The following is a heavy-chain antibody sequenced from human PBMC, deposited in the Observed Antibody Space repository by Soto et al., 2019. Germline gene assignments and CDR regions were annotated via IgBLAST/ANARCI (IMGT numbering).Heavy chain of an antibody. CDR3: ARVRVIRGVIPSHFGL. CDR1: GGTFNSYG. CDR2: IIPLYGTV. J-gene: IGHJ4*02. V-gene: IGHV1-69*06. Sequence: QAHLAQYGAEVKRPGSSVTVSCKASGGTFNSYGISWVRQAPGQGLDWMGVIIPLYGTVNYAQKFHGRVSITAVKSTSTAYMDLNSLRSDDTAVYYCARVRVIRGVIPSHFGLWGQGTLVTVSS. D-gene: IGHD3-10*01.